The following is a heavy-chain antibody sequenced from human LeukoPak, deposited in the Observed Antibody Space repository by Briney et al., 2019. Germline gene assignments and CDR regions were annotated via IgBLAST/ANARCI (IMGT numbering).Heavy chain of an antibody. J-gene: IGHJ3*02. CDR1: GYTFMSHG. D-gene: IGHD3-16*01. CDR2: ISDSSSNT. Sequence: ASVKVSCKAYGYTFMSHGISWVRQAPGQGLGWMGWISDSSSNTNYAQRLQGRVTMTTDTSTTTAYMELRSLRSDDTAVYYCARATGTWGHDGFDIWGQGTMVTVSS. CDR3: ARATGTWGHDGFDI. V-gene: IGHV1-18*01.